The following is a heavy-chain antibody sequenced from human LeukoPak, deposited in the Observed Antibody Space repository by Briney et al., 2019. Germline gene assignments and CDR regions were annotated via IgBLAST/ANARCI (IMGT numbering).Heavy chain of an antibody. J-gene: IGHJ4*02. V-gene: IGHV4-59*08. CDR3: ARGPGGDYAPFDY. CDR1: GGSISSYY. Sequence: SETLSLTCTVSGGSISSYYWSWIRQPPGKGLEWIGYIYYSGSTNYNPSLKSRVTISVDTSKNQFSLKLSSVTAADTAVYYCARGPGGDYAPFDYWGQGTLVTVSS. CDR2: IYYSGST. D-gene: IGHD4-17*01.